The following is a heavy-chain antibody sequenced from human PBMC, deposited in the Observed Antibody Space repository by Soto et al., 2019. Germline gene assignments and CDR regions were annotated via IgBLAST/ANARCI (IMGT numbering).Heavy chain of an antibody. D-gene: IGHD2-21*02. CDR1: GFSLSTSGVG. J-gene: IGHJ6*02. Sequence: QITLKESGPTLVKPTQTLTLTCTFSGFSLSTSGVGVGWIRQPPGKALEWLALIYWDDDKRYSPSMRSRLTIKSDTYKHHVVRTMTNMDPVDTATYYCIQSRCGGDCLQSYASHYYCGMDVWGQGTTVTVSS. V-gene: IGHV2-5*02. CDR2: IYWDDDK. CDR3: IQSRCGGDCLQSYASHYYCGMDV.